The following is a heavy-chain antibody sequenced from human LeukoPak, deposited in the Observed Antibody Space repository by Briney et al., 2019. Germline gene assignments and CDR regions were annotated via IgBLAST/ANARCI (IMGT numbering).Heavy chain of an antibody. J-gene: IGHJ3*02. CDR1: GYSFTSYW. CDR2: IYPGDSDT. Sequence: GESLKISCKGSGYSFTSYWIGWVRQMPGKGLEWMGIIYPGDSDTRYSPSFQGQVTISADKSISTAYLQWSSLKASDTAMYYCARRAYYYDSSGYRRHEIPWAFDIWGQGTMVTVSS. D-gene: IGHD3-22*01. V-gene: IGHV5-51*01. CDR3: ARRAYYYDSSGYRRHEIPWAFDI.